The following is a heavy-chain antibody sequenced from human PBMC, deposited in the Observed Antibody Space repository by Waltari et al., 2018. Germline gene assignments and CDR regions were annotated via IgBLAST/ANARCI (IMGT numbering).Heavy chain of an antibody. D-gene: IGHD2-15*01. CDR3: VRHARTTSGGKHFDH. CDR2: MYYSGST. J-gene: IGHJ4*02. CDR1: GDSISSSSYY. Sequence: QLQLQESGPGLVKASETLSLTCTVSGDSISSSSYYWGWVRQPPGKGLEWIGHMYYSGSTCNNPSRKSRVTIAGDTSKSQFSLKLSSVTAADTSMYYCVRHARTTSGGKHFDHWGQGMLVTVSP. V-gene: IGHV4-39*01.